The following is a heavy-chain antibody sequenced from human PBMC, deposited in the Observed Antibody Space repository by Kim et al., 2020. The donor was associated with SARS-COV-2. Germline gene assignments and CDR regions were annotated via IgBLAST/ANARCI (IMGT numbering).Heavy chain of an antibody. CDR3: ATDSAVLRYFDCLYF. CDR1: GFTFDDYT. V-gene: IGHV3-43*01. CDR2: ISWDGGST. J-gene: IGHJ1*01. Sequence: GGSLRLSCAASGFTFDDYTMHWVRQAPGKGLEWVSLISWDGGSTYYADSVKGRFTISRDNSKHSLYLQMNSLRTEDTAFYYFATDSAVLRYFDCLYF. D-gene: IGHD3-9*01.